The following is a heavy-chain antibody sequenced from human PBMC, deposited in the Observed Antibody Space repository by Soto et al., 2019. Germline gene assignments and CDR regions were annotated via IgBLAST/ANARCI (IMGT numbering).Heavy chain of an antibody. CDR1: GGSISSYY. CDR3: ARVKTPQLLWFGESPYNWFDP. CDR2: IYYSGST. Sequence: SETLSLTCTVSGGSISSYYWSWIRQPPGKGLEWIGYIYYSGSTNYNPSPKSRVTISVDTSKNQFSLKLSSVTAADTAVYYCARVKTPQLLWFGESPYNWFDPWGQGTLVTVSS. V-gene: IGHV4-59*01. D-gene: IGHD3-10*01. J-gene: IGHJ5*02.